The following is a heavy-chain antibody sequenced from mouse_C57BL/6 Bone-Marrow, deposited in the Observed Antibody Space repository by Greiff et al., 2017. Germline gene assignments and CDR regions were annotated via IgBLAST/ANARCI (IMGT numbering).Heavy chain of an antibody. J-gene: IGHJ4*01. CDR2: ISNGGGSN. D-gene: IGHD1-1*01. CDR3: ARRPTTVVADYYAMDY. CDR1: GFTFSDYY. V-gene: IGHV5-12*01. Sequence: EVKLVESGGGLVQPGGSLKLSCAASGFTFSDYYMYWVRQTPEKRLEWVAYISNGGGSNYYPDTVKGRFTISRDNAKNTLYLQMSRLKSEDTAMYYCARRPTTVVADYYAMDYWGQGTSVTVSS.